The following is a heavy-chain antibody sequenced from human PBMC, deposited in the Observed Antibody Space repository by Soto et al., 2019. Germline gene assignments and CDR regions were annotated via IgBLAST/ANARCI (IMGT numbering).Heavy chain of an antibody. CDR2: IWYDGSHK. Sequence: QVHLVESGGGVVQPARSLRLSCAASGFTFSNSGMHWVRQAPGKGLEWVAVIWYDGSHKYYGDSVEGRFSISRDESKNTLHQQMKSLRAEDTAVYYWGRDHSRKGNIRNDAFDFWGQGTMVIVSS. CDR1: GFTFSNSG. V-gene: IGHV3-33*01. J-gene: IGHJ3*01. CDR3: GRDHSRKGNIRNDAFDF.